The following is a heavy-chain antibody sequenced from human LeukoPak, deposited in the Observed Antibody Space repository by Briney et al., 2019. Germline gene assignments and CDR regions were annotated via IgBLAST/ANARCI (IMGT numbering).Heavy chain of an antibody. V-gene: IGHV3-30-3*01. J-gene: IGHJ4*02. CDR1: GFTFSSYT. CDR3: ARDPCSSTSCYARYFDY. CDR2: ISYDGSNK. Sequence: GRSLRLSCAASGFTFSSYTMHWVRQAPGKGLEWVAVISYDGSNKYYADSVKGRFTISRDNSKNTLYLQMNSLRAEDTALYYCARDPCSSTSCYARYFDYWGQGTLVTVSS. D-gene: IGHD2-2*01.